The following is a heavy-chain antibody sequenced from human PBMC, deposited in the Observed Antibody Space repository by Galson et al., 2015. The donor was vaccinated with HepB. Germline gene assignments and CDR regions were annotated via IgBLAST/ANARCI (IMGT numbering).Heavy chain of an antibody. CDR2: IYPGDSDT. D-gene: IGHD3-22*01. V-gene: IGHV5-51*01. CDR3: ARQSSYYDSSGYRPGWFDP. Sequence: QSGAEVKKPGESLKISCKGSGYSFTNFWIGWVRQMPGKGLEWVGIIYPGDSDTRYSPSFQGQVTISADKSFSTAYLQWSSLKASDTAMYYCARQSSYYDSSGYRPGWFDPWGQGTLVTVSS. CDR1: GYSFTNFW. J-gene: IGHJ5*02.